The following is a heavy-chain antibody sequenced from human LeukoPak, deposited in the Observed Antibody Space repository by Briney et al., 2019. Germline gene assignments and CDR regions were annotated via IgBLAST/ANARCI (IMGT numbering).Heavy chain of an antibody. D-gene: IGHD2-21*02. CDR2: ISGSGGST. J-gene: IGHJ5*02. V-gene: IGHV3-23*01. CDR3: ARGSSGRLLSSWFDP. CDR1: GFTFSSYG. Sequence: GGSLRLSCAASGFTFSSYGMSWVRQAPGKGLEWVSAISGSGGSTYYADSVKGRFTISRDNSINTLYLQMNSLRVEDTAIYYCARGSSGRLLSSWFDPWGQGTLVTVSS.